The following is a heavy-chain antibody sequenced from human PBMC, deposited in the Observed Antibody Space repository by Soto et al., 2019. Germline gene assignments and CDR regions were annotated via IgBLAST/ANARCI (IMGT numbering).Heavy chain of an antibody. CDR1: GFPFSNYW. Sequence: GGSLRLSCAASGFPFSNYWMHWVRQAPGKGLVWVSRIKADGSSTNYADSVKGRFTISRDNAKNTLYLVINSLRVEDTAVYFCTRERFDPWGQGTLVTVSS. CDR3: TRERFDP. J-gene: IGHJ5*02. CDR2: IKADGSST. V-gene: IGHV3-74*01.